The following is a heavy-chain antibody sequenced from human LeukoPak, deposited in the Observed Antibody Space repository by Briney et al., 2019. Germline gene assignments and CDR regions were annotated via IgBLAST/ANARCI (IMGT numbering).Heavy chain of an antibody. D-gene: IGHD6-13*01. CDR3: ARDEGSSWYGGYFQH. Sequence: TPSETLSLTCTVSGGSISSYYWSWIRQPPGKGLEWIGYIYYSGSTNYNPSLKSRVTISVDTSKNQFSLKLTSVTAADTAVYYCARDEGSSWYGGYFQHWGQGTLVTVSS. CDR1: GGSISSYY. CDR2: IYYSGST. V-gene: IGHV4-59*01. J-gene: IGHJ1*01.